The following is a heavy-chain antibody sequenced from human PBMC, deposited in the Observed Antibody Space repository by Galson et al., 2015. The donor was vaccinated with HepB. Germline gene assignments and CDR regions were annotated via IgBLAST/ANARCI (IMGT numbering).Heavy chain of an antibody. J-gene: IGHJ1*01. CDR1: SGSFTNYD. D-gene: IGHD2-21*01. Sequence: ETLSLTCGVSSGSFTNYDWNWVRQAPGKGPEWIGEVNHGGSANVNPSRQSRVTITRDTSKSQFSLRLSSITAADTAMYYCVAGPFGPRFQFWYSPVYLQHWGRGTQVIVSS. CDR2: VNHGGSA. CDR3: VAGPFGPRFQFWYSPVYLQH. V-gene: IGHV4-34*01.